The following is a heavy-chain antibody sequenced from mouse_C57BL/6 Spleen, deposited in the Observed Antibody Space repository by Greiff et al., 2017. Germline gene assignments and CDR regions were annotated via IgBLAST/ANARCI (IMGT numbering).Heavy chain of an antibody. CDR1: GFTFSDYG. J-gene: IGHJ2*01. V-gene: IGHV5-17*01. D-gene: IGHD3-3*01. CDR2: ISSGSSTI. CDR3: ASPGQGYYFDY. Sequence: DVMLVESGGGLVKPGGSLKLSCAASGFTFSDYGMHWVRQAPEKGLEWVAYISSGSSTIYYADTVKGRFTISRDNAKNTLFLQMTSLWSEDTAMYYCASPGQGYYFDYWGQGTTLTVSS.